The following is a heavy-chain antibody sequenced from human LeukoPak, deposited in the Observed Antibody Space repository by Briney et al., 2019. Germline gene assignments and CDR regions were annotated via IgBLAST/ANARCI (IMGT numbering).Heavy chain of an antibody. CDR3: ARLALRYCSSTSCPGYFDY. D-gene: IGHD2-2*01. V-gene: IGHV4-39*01. CDR2: IYYSGST. J-gene: IGHJ4*02. Sequence: SETLSLTCTVSGGSISSSSYYWGWIRQPPGKGLEWIGSIYYSGSTYYNPSLKSRVTISVDTSKNQFSLKLSSVTAADTAVYYCARLALRYCSSTSCPGYFDYWGQGTLVTVSS. CDR1: GGSISSSSYY.